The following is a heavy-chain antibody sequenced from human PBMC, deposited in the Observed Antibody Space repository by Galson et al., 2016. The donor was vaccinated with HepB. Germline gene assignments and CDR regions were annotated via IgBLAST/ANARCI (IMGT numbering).Heavy chain of an antibody. CDR1: GFTFSTYA. J-gene: IGHJ1*01. D-gene: IGHD3-10*01. Sequence: SLRLSCAASGFTFSTYAMNWVRQAPGKGLEWVSGVTPGGSTYYADSVKGRFTISRDNSENTLFLQMNSLRPEDTAIYYCAKDYYGSASSMHWGQGTLVTVSA. CDR3: AKDYYGSASSMH. V-gene: IGHV3-23*01. CDR2: VTPGGST.